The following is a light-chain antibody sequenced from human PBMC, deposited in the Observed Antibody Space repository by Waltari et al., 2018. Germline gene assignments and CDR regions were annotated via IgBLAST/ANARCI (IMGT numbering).Light chain of an antibody. V-gene: IGKV3-20*01. CDR1: QSVSSIY. CDR3: QQYGSSLFT. Sequence: EIVLTQSPVTLSLSPGERATLSCRASQSVSSIYLAWYQQKPGQAPRLLIYGASSRATGIPDRFSGSGSGTDFTLTISRLEPEDFAVYYCQQYGSSLFTFGGGTKVEIK. J-gene: IGKJ4*01. CDR2: GAS.